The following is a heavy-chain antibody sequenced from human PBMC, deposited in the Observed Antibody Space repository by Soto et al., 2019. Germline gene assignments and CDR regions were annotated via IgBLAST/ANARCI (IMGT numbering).Heavy chain of an antibody. V-gene: IGHV4-4*07. CDR3: ARACSSTSSYDVFDY. D-gene: IGHD2-2*01. J-gene: IGHJ4*02. CDR1: GGSISSSY. Sequence: SETLSLTCTVSGGSISSSYWSWIRQPAGKGLEWIGRIYASGSTNYNPSLKSRVTMSVDTSKNQFSPKLRSVTAADTAVYYCARACSSTSSYDVFDYWGQGTLVTVSS. CDR2: IYASGST.